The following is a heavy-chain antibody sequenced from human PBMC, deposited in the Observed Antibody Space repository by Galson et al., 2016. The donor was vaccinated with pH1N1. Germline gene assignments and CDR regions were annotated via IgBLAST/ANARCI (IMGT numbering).Heavy chain of an antibody. Sequence: SLRLSCAASGFTFSTFAMIWVRQAPGKGLEWVSVISGNGGSPFYADSVKGRFTISRDNSKNTLFLQMNSLRVEDTALYYCAKGGSPQTPKDAFDVWGQGSMVTVSS. V-gene: IGHV3-23*01. CDR1: GFTFSTFA. D-gene: IGHD3-16*01. CDR3: AKGGSPQTPKDAFDV. CDR2: ISGNGGSP. J-gene: IGHJ3*01.